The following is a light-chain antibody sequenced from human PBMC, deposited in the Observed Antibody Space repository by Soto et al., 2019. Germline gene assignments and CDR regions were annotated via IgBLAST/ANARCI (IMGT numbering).Light chain of an antibody. CDR1: SSDVGGYHY. J-gene: IGLJ2*01. CDR2: DVS. CDR3: SSDASSSVV. V-gene: IGLV2-14*01. Sequence: QSALTQPASVSGSPGQSITISCTGTSSDVGGYHYVSWYQQHPGKAPKLIIYDVSHRPSGVSNRFSGSKSGNTASLTISGLQAEDEAEYYCSSDASSSVVFGGGTKLTVL.